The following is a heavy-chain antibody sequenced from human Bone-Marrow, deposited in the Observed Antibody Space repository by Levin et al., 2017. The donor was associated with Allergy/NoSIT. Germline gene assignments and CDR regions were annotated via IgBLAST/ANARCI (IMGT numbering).Heavy chain of an antibody. Sequence: GESLKISCAASGFTFSSYWMSWVRQAPGKGLEWVANIKQDGSEKYYVDSVKGRFTISRDNAKNSLYLQMNSLRAEDTAVYYCAREDYDFWSGYYFDYWGQGTLVTVSS. CDR2: IKQDGSEK. V-gene: IGHV3-7*01. D-gene: IGHD3-3*01. CDR1: GFTFSSYW. CDR3: AREDYDFWSGYYFDY. J-gene: IGHJ4*02.